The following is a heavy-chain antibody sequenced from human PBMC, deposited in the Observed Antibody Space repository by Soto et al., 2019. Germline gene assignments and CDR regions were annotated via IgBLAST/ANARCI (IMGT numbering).Heavy chain of an antibody. J-gene: IGHJ1*01. CDR1: VFRFINAW. D-gene: IGHD3-10*01. V-gene: IGHV3-15*01. CDR3: TTDMVVRGEKYLQH. Sequence: EVQLVESGGGLVMPGGSLRLSCAASVFRFINAWMSWVRQAPGKGLECVGRIKSKTDGGTSDYAAPVKDRFSMSRDDSKNTLYLQMNSLKTEDTAVYYCTTDMVVRGEKYLQHWGQGTLVTVSS. CDR2: IKSKTDGGTS.